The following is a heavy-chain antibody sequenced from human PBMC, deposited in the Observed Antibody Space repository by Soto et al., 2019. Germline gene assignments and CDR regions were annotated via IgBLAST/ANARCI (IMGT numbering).Heavy chain of an antibody. J-gene: IGHJ6*02. CDR2: IIPIFGTA. CDR1: GGPFRSAA. V-gene: IGHV1-69*13. CDR3: AREEGGIAARRGYYYYGMDV. D-gene: IGHD6-6*01. Sequence: SVKVSCKASGGPFRSAAISWVRQAPGQGLEWMGGIIPIFGTANYAQKFQGRVTITADESTSTAYMELSSLRSEDTAVYYCAREEGGIAARRGYYYYGMDVWGQGTTVTSP.